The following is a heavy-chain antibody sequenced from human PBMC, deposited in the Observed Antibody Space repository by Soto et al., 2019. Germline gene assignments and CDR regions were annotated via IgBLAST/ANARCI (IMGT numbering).Heavy chain of an antibody. Sequence: QVQLVESGGGVVQPGRSLRLSCAASGFTFSSYGMHWVRQAPGKGLEWVAVISYDGSNKYYADSVKGRFTISRDNSKNTLYLQMNSLRAEDTAVYYCAKDRVLGSSSWLYYYYYGMDVW. CDR3: AKDRVLGSSSWLYYYYYGMDV. CDR2: ISYDGSNK. V-gene: IGHV3-30*18. D-gene: IGHD6-13*01. J-gene: IGHJ6*01. CDR1: GFTFSSYG.